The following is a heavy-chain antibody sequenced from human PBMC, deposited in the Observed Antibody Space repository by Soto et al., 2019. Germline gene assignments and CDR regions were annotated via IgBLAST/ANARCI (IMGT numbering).Heavy chain of an antibody. J-gene: IGHJ4*02. Sequence: QMQLQESGPRLVKPSGTLSLTCAVSSGSITSSNWWSWVRQPPEKGLEWIGEIYLGGSTNYNPSLKSRVTISVDKSKNQFSLNLNSVTAADTALYYCASHLTMPGSRGFDYWGQGTLVTVSS. CDR2: IYLGGST. CDR3: ASHLTMPGSRGFDY. V-gene: IGHV4-4*02. CDR1: SGSITSSNW. D-gene: IGHD2-2*01.